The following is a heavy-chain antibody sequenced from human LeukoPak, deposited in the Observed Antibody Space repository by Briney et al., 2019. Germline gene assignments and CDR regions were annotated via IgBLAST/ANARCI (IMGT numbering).Heavy chain of an antibody. D-gene: IGHD3-22*01. Sequence: GRSLGLSCAASGFTFDDYAMHWVRQAPGKGLEWVSGISWNSGSIGYADSVKGRFTISRDNAKNSLYLQMNSLRAEDTALYYCAKDIMHYYDSSGYFDYWGQGTLVTVSS. V-gene: IGHV3-9*01. CDR2: ISWNSGSI. CDR3: AKDIMHYYDSSGYFDY. J-gene: IGHJ4*02. CDR1: GFTFDDYA.